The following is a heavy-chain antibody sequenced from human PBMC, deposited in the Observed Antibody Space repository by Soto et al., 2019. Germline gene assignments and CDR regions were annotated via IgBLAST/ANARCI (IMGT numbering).Heavy chain of an antibody. CDR1: GASLNSDDNY. Sequence: QVQLQESGPGLVKPSQTLSLTCTVSGASLNSDDNYWSWIRQHPGKGLEWMGYISYSGHTYYTPSLRSRLSMSIDTSKKQFYLKLTSLTPADTAVYYCAKIRRVFWELSDVFVSWGQGPLVTVSS. V-gene: IGHV4-31*03. CDR3: AKIRRVFWELSDVFVS. CDR2: ISYSGHT. D-gene: IGHD3-10*01. J-gene: IGHJ4*02.